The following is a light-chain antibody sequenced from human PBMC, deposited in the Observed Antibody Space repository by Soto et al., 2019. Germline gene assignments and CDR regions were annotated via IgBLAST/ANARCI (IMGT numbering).Light chain of an antibody. V-gene: IGKV1-39*01. J-gene: IGKJ1*01. Sequence: DILMTQSPSSLSASVGDRVTITCRASQSIGSYLHWYQQKEGRAPALLVYASSNLQSGVPSRFSGSGSATDFTLTIKSLQPEDVATYHCRQGYSSPWTFGQGTKVDIK. CDR2: ASS. CDR1: QSIGSY. CDR3: RQGYSSPWT.